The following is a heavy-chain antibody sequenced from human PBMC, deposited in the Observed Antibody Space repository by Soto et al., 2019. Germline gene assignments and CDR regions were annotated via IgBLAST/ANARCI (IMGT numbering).Heavy chain of an antibody. CDR3: ARGATYYDFWSGHYTSYTYYGMDV. CDR2: IDTAGRA. V-gene: IGHV3-53*01. J-gene: IGHJ6*02. Sequence: EVQLVESGGGLIQPGGSLRVSCAASEFTVSSNYMTWVRQAPGKGLEWVSVIDTAGRANYAESVKGRFTNSRDNSKNTLYLQMNRLRVEDTAVYYCARGATYYDFWSGHYTSYTYYGMDVWVQGTTVTVS. CDR1: EFTVSSNY. D-gene: IGHD3-3*01.